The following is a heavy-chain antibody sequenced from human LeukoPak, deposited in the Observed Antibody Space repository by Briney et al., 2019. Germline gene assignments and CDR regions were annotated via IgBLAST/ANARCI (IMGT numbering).Heavy chain of an antibody. D-gene: IGHD2-21*02. V-gene: IGHV6-1*01. CDR1: GDSVSSNSAT. J-gene: IGHJ3*02. Sequence: SQTLSLTCAISGDSVSSNSATWNWIMQSPSRGLEWLGRTFYRSKWYNEYAVSVKSRIIVNPDTSTNHFSLQLNSVTPEDTAVYYCARYVTGAFDIWGLGTIVTVSS. CDR2: TFYRSKWYN. CDR3: ARYVTGAFDI.